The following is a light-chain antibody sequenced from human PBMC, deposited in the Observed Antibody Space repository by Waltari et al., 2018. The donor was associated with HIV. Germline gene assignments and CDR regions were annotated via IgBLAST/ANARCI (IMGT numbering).Light chain of an antibody. CDR1: SSDVGSYNL. CDR3: CSYARTNIYV. CDR2: EVS. J-gene: IGLJ1*01. V-gene: IGLV2-23*02. Sequence: QSALTQPASVSGSPGQSITISCTGTSSDVGSYNLVSWYQQHPGKAPKVMIYEVSKRPSGVSNRFSGSKSGNTASLTISGLQAEDEADYYYCSYARTNIYVFGSGTKVTVL.